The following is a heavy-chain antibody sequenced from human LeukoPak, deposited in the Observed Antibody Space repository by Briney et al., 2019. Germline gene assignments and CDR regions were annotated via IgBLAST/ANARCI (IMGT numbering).Heavy chain of an antibody. Sequence: GGSLRLSCAASGFTFDDYAMHWVRQAPGKGLEWVSGISWNSGSIGYADSVKGRFTISRDNAKNSLYLQMNSLRAEDTALYYCARAGDDFWSGYYPNPFDYWGQGTLVTVSS. CDR1: GFTFDDYA. D-gene: IGHD3-3*01. V-gene: IGHV3-9*01. J-gene: IGHJ4*02. CDR3: ARAGDDFWSGYYPNPFDY. CDR2: ISWNSGSI.